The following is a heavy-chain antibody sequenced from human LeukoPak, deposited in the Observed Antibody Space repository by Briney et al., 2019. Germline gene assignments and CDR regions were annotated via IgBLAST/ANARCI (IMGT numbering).Heavy chain of an antibody. J-gene: IGHJ6*03. Sequence: GGSLRLSCAASGFTFSSYSMNWVRQAPGKGLEWVSSISRSSSYIYYADSVKGRFTISRDNAKNSLYLQMNSLRAEDTAVYYCARDPSKEWELLGYYYYYMDVWGKGTTVTISS. CDR1: GFTFSSYS. D-gene: IGHD1-26*01. CDR3: ARDPSKEWELLGYYYYYMDV. CDR2: ISRSSSYI. V-gene: IGHV3-21*01.